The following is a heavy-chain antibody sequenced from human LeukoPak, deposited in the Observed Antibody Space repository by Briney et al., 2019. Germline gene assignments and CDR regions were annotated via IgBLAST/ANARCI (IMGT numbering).Heavy chain of an antibody. CDR3: AGMPLRFLEWLHPRFSALGWFDP. V-gene: IGHV4-34*01. CDR1: GGSFSGYY. CDR2: INHSGST. J-gene: IGHJ5*02. D-gene: IGHD3-3*01. Sequence: PSETLSLTCAVYGGSFSGYYWSWIRQPPGKGLEWIGEINHSGSTNYNPSLKSRVTISVDTSKNQFSLKLSSVTAADTAVYYCAGMPLRFLEWLHPRFSALGWFDPWGQGTLVTVSS.